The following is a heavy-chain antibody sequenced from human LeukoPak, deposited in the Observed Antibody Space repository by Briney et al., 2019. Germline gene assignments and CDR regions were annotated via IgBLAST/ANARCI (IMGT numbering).Heavy chain of an antibody. J-gene: IGHJ4*02. V-gene: IGHV3-9*01. D-gene: IGHD2-2*01. CDR1: GFTFDDYA. Sequence: GGSLRLSCAASGFTFDDYAMHWVRQAPGEGLEWVSGISWNSGSIGYADSVKGRCTISRDNAKNSLYMQMNSLRAEDTAVYYCASRAGYCSSTSCYSGYWGQGTLVTVSS. CDR3: ASRAGYCSSTSCYSGY. CDR2: ISWNSGSI.